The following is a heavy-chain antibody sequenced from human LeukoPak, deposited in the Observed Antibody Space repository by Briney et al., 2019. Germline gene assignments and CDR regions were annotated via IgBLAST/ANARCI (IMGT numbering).Heavy chain of an antibody. CDR1: GFTFSNAW. CDR2: IISKTDGWTI. Sequence: PGGSLRLSCAASGFTFSNAWMSWVRQAPGKGQEWIGRIISKTDGWTIDYAASVEGRFTISRDDSRNTLYLQMSSLKTDDTAVYYCSARRGGNTFDSWGQGTLVTVSS. J-gene: IGHJ4*02. D-gene: IGHD3-10*01. V-gene: IGHV3-15*01. CDR3: SARRGGNTFDS.